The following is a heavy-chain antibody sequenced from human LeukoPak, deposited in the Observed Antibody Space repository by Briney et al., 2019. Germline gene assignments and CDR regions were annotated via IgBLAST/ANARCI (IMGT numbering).Heavy chain of an antibody. D-gene: IGHD2-2*01. CDR2: IHYSGST. CDR3: AGPPAEPRRYYFDY. Sequence: PSETLSLTCTVSGGSISGSSYFWGWNRQPSGKGLEWIGSIHYSGSTYYNPSLNSRVTISVDMSKNQFSLKLNSVTAADTAVYYCAGPPAEPRRYYFDYWGQGTLVTVSS. CDR1: GGSISGSSYF. V-gene: IGHV4-39*01. J-gene: IGHJ4*02.